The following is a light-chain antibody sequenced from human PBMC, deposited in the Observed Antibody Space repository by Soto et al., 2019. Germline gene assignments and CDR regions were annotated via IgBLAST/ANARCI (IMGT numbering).Light chain of an antibody. Sequence: EVVVTQSPATLSVSPGERATLSCRASQSVSSNLAWFQQKPGQAPRLLIYDASTRATGIPARFSGSGSGTEFTLIISSLQSEDFAVYYCQQYNNWWTFGQGTKV. CDR2: DAS. CDR3: QQYNNWWT. J-gene: IGKJ1*01. V-gene: IGKV3-15*01. CDR1: QSVSSN.